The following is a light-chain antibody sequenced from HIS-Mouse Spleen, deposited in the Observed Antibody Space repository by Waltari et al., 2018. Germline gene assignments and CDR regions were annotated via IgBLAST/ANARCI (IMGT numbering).Light chain of an antibody. J-gene: IGLJ2*01. V-gene: IGLV3-19*01. CDR2: GKN. Sequence: SSELTQDPAVSVALGQTVRITCQGDSLRSYYASWSPQKPGQAPVLVIYGKNNRPSGIPDRFSGSSSGNTASLTITGAQAEDEADYYCNSRDSSGNHVVFGGGTKLTVL. CDR1: SLRSYY. CDR3: NSRDSSGNHVV.